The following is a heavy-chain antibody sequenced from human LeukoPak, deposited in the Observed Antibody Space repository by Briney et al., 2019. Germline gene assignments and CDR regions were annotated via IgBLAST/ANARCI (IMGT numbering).Heavy chain of an antibody. CDR1: GFSFSNYA. Sequence: GGSLRLSCGASGFSFSNYAMSWVRQAPGKGLEWVSGINDSGSTRFYVDSVKGRFTSSRDNPKNTLYLQMNGLRVEDTAVYYCAKDMQTWPRFPDYWGQGTLVTVSS. CDR3: AKDMQTWPRFPDY. V-gene: IGHV3-23*01. J-gene: IGHJ4*02. CDR2: INDSGSTR. D-gene: IGHD5-12*01.